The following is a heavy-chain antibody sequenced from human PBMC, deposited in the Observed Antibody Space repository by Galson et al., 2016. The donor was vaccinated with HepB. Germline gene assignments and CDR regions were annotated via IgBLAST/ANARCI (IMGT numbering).Heavy chain of an antibody. V-gene: IGHV4-59*01. CDR3: ARVASPYVTAFDY. J-gene: IGHJ4*02. CDR1: GGSISSYY. CDR2: IYYTGST. Sequence: SETLSLTCTVSGGSISSYYWSWFRQSPGKGLEWIGYIYYTGSTNYNPSVNSRVSISVDTSKNQFSLKLSSVTAADTAVYYCARVASPYVTAFDYWGQGTLVTVSS. D-gene: IGHD2-21*02.